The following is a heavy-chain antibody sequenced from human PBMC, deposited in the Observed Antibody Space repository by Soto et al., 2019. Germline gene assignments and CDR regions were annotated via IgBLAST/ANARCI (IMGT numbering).Heavy chain of an antibody. D-gene: IGHD1-26*01. Sequence: ASVKGSCKASGYSFTGHYIHWVRPAPEQGPEWMGEIGPESGATRYAQRFQGRVTMTRDMSITTVYMELNNLSPDDTAVYYCGRGRSGQIVVFYWGQGTPVTVSS. J-gene: IGHJ4*02. CDR2: IGPESGAT. V-gene: IGHV1-2*02. CDR3: GRGRSGQIVVFY. CDR1: GYSFTGHY.